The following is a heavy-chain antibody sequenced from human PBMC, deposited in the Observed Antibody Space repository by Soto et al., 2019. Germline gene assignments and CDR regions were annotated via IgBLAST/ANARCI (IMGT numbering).Heavy chain of an antibody. Sequence: QVQLVESGGGVVQPGRSLRLSCAASGFTFSSYAMHWVRQAPGKGLEWVAVISYDGSNKYYADSVKGRFTISRDNSXYTLYLQMNSLRAEDTAVYYCARVAVEMATIHVFDYWGQGTLVTVSS. V-gene: IGHV3-30-3*01. CDR1: GFTFSSYA. J-gene: IGHJ4*02. CDR2: ISYDGSNK. CDR3: ARVAVEMATIHVFDY. D-gene: IGHD5-12*01.